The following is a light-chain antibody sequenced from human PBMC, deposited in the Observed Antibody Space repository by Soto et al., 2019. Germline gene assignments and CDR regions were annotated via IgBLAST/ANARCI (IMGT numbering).Light chain of an antibody. CDR3: SSYSSSSTL. J-gene: IGLJ2*01. CDR1: SSDVGGYDY. V-gene: IGLV2-14*03. CDR2: DVS. Sequence: QSALTQPASVSGSPGQSITISCTGSSSDVGGYDYVSWYQHHPGKAPKLMIYDVSNRPSGVSNRFSGSKSANTASLTISGLQDEDEADYYCSSYSSSSTLFGGGTKLTVL.